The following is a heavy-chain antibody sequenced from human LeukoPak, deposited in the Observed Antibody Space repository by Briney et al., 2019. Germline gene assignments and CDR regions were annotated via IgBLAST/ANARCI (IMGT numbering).Heavy chain of an antibody. J-gene: IGHJ4*02. Sequence: PSQTLSPTCAVSGGSISSGGYSWSWIRQPPGKGLEWIVYIYYSGSTYYNPSLKSRVTISVDTSKNQFSLKLSSVTAADTAVYYCARGLLRSSGSYAYWGQGTLVTVSS. D-gene: IGHD1-26*01. V-gene: IGHV4-30-4*07. CDR3: ARGLLRSSGSYAY. CDR1: GGSISSGGYS. CDR2: IYYSGST.